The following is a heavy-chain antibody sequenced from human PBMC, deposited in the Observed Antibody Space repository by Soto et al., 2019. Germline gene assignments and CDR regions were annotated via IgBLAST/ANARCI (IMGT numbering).Heavy chain of an antibody. CDR2: IYPGDSDT. J-gene: IGHJ5*02. CDR1: GYSFTSYW. CDR3: ARLLGLGGLGNEWLWLANWFDP. V-gene: IGHV5-51*01. Sequence: GESLKISCKGSGYSFTSYWIGWVRQMPGKGLEWMGIIYPGDSDTRYSPSFQGQVTISADKSISTAYLQWSSLKASDTAMYYCARLLGLGGLGNEWLWLANWFDPWGQGTLVTVSS. D-gene: IGHD3-3*01.